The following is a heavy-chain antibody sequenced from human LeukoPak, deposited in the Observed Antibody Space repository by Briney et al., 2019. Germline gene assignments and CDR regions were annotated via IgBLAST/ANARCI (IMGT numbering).Heavy chain of an antibody. V-gene: IGHV3-21*01. D-gene: IGHD2-2*01. Sequence: KPGGSLRLSCAASGFTFSSYAMSWVRQAPGKGLEWVSSISSSSSYIYYADSVKGRFTISRDNAKNSLYLQMNSLRAEDTAVYYCARVGYCSSTSCHDFDYWGQGTLVTVSS. J-gene: IGHJ4*02. CDR2: ISSSSSYI. CDR3: ARVGYCSSTSCHDFDY. CDR1: GFTFSSYA.